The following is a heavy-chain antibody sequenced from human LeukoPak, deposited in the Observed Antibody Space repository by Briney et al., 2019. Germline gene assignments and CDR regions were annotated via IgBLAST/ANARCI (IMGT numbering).Heavy chain of an antibody. Sequence: PGRSLRLSCAASGFTFSNYGMHWVRQAPGKGLEWVAVIWYDGSNKYYADSVKGRFTISRDNAKNTLYLQMNSLRVEDTAVYYCGSPRTFSGRNVLDMWGQGTMVTVSS. CDR3: GSPRTFSGRNVLDM. CDR2: IWYDGSNK. CDR1: GFTFSNYG. D-gene: IGHD3-10*02. J-gene: IGHJ3*02. V-gene: IGHV3-33*03.